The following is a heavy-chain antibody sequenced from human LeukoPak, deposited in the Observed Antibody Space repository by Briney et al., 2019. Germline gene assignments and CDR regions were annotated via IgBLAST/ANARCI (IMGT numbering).Heavy chain of an antibody. CDR3: ARETYYYDSSGSHWIDY. CDR2: INHSGST. J-gene: IGHJ4*02. CDR1: GGSFSGYY. Sequence: SETLSLTCAVYGGSFSGYYWSWIRQPPGKGLEWIGEINHSGSTNYNPSLKSRVTISVDTSKNQFSLKLSSVTAADTAVYYCARETYYYDSSGSHWIDYWGQGTLVTVSS. V-gene: IGHV4-34*01. D-gene: IGHD3-22*01.